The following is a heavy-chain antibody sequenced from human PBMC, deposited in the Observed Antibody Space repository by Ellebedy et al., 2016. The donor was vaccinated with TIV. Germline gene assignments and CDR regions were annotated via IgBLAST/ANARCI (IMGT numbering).Heavy chain of an antibody. CDR2: INQDGSEK. J-gene: IGHJ4*02. D-gene: IGHD1/OR15-1a*01. CDR1: GFTYTTFW. Sequence: GESLKISCAASGFTYTTFWMSCVRHAPGKGLEWVGNINQDGSEKCYGDSVKGRFTISRDNAKNSVYLQMNSLRAEDTAVYYCARENWYNDYWGQGTLVTVSS. V-gene: IGHV3-7*04. CDR3: ARENWYNDY.